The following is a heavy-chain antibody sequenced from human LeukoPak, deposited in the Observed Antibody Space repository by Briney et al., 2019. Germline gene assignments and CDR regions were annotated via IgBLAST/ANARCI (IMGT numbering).Heavy chain of an antibody. CDR3: ARDLWYGSGSYIDY. CDR1: GFSFSSFE. CDR2: IRYDGSNK. V-gene: IGHV3-30*02. Sequence: GGSLRLSCAASGFSFSSFEMDWVRQAPGKGLEWVAFIRYDGSNKYYADSVKGRFTISRDNSKNTLYLQMNSLRAEDTAVYYCARDLWYGSGSYIDYWGQGTLVTVSS. J-gene: IGHJ4*02. D-gene: IGHD3-10*01.